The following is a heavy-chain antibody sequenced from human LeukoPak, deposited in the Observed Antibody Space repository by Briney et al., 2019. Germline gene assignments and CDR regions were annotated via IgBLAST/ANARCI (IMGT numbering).Heavy chain of an antibody. D-gene: IGHD1-1*01. V-gene: IGHV4-4*02. CDR2: IYHSGST. CDR1: GGSISSSNW. J-gene: IGHJ5*02. CDR3: ARLPPTHWFDP. Sequence: SGTLSLTCAVSGGSISSSNWWSWVRQPPGKGLEWIGEIYHSGSTNYNPSLKSRVTISVDKSQNQFSLKLSSVTAADTAVYYCARLPPTHWFDPWGQGTLVTVSS.